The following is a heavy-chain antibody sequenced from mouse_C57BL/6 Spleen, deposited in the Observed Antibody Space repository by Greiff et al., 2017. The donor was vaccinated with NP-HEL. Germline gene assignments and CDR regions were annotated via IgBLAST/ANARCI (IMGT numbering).Heavy chain of an antibody. CDR2: ISSGSSTI. Sequence: EVQGVESGGGLVKPGGSLKLSCAASGFTFSDYGMHWVRQAPETGLEWVAYISSGSSTIYYADTVKGRFTISRDNAKNTLFLQMTSLRSEDTAMYYCARRDYEEFAYWGQGTLVTVSA. CDR3: ARRDYEEFAY. CDR1: GFTFSDYG. D-gene: IGHD2-4*01. J-gene: IGHJ3*01. V-gene: IGHV5-17*01.